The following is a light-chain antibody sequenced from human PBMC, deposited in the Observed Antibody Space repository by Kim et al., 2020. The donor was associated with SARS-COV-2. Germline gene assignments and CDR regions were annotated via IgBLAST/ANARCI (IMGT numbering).Light chain of an antibody. CDR2: DAS. J-gene: IGKJ2*01. CDR1: QSVSRSY. V-gene: IGKV3-20*01. Sequence: EIVLTQFPGTLSLSPGERGTLSCRASQSVSRSYLAWYQQRPGRAPSLLIYDASNRATGVPDRFSGSGSGTDFTLTISRVEPEDVAVFYCQQYGSSPYTFGQGTKLEI. CDR3: QQYGSSPYT.